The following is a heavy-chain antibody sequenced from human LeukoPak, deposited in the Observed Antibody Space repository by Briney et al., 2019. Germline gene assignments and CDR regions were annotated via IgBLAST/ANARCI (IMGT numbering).Heavy chain of an antibody. CDR3: ARGRAPLH. V-gene: IGHV4-61*01. Sequence: SETLSLTCTVSGASVSSGSYSWNWIRQPPGKGLEWIGYMFYRGSTNYNPSLKSRVTISVDTSKNQFSLKLSSVTAADTAVYYCARGRAPLHWGQGTLVTVSS. J-gene: IGHJ4*02. CDR1: GASVSSGSYS. CDR2: MFYRGST.